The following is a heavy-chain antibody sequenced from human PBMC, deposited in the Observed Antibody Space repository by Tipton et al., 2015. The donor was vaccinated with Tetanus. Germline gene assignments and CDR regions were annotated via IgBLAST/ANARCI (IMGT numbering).Heavy chain of an antibody. V-gene: IGHV3-53*01. CDR3: VRDGGSSGWLAY. J-gene: IGHJ4*02. D-gene: IGHD6-19*01. CDR2: MYSGGDT. Sequence: SLRLSCAGSGFSFRDFGMNWVRQAPGKGLEWVSVMYSGGDTYYVDSVKGRFSISRDNAKNTLYLQMNSLRVEDTAVYYCVRDGGSSGWLAYWGQGTLVTVSS. CDR1: GFSFRDFG.